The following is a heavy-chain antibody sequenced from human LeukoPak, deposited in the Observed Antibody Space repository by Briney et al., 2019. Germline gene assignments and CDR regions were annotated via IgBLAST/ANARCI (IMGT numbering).Heavy chain of an antibody. CDR2: IYTSGST. CDR1: GGSISSYY. V-gene: IGHV4-4*07. CDR3: ATGDTYDSWYFDL. J-gene: IGHJ2*01. Sequence: PSETLSLTCTVSGGSISSYYWSWIRQPAGKGLEWIGRIYTSGSTNYNPSLKSRVTMSVDTSKNQFYLKLSSVTAADTAVYCATGDTYDSWYFDLWGRGTVVSVSS. D-gene: IGHD2-21*02.